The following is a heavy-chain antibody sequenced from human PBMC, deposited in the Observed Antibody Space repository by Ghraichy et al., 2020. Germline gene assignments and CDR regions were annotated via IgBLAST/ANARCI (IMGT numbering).Heavy chain of an antibody. J-gene: IGHJ4*02. D-gene: IGHD3-22*01. CDR2: LSGNGANT. CDR3: AKSYDSGGYIVRYFDY. V-gene: IGHV3-23*01. CDR1: GFSFRRYS. Sequence: GGSLRLSCAASGFSFRRYSMIWVRQAPGKGLEWVSALSGNGANTYYADSVKGRFTISRDNSKDTVYLHMNSLSAEDTAIYYCAKSYDSGGYIVRYFDYFGQRTLVTVSS.